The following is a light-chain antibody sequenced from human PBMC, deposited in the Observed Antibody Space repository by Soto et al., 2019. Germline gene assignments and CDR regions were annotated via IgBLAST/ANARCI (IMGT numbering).Light chain of an antibody. CDR3: QHYNSYSEA. V-gene: IGKV1-5*03. CDR2: KAS. J-gene: IGKJ1*01. CDR1: QTISSW. Sequence: DIQMTQSPSTLYVSVGDRVTIACRASQTISSWLAWYQQKPGKAPKLLIYKASTLKSGVPSRFSGSGSGTEFTLTISSLQPDDFATYYCQHYNSYSEAFGQGTKVDIK.